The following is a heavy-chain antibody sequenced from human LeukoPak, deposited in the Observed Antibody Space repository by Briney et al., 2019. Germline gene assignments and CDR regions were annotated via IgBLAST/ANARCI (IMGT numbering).Heavy chain of an antibody. V-gene: IGHV3-13*04. CDR1: GFTFRTYD. J-gene: IGHJ6*02. D-gene: IGHD3-16*01. CDR2: IGIAGDT. CDR3: AREGDAMDV. Sequence: PGGSLRLSCAASGFTFRTYDMHWVRQAPGKGLEWVSAIGIAGDTYYLDSVKGRFTISREDAKNSLYLQMNSLRARDTAVYYCAREGDAMDVWGQGTTVTVSS.